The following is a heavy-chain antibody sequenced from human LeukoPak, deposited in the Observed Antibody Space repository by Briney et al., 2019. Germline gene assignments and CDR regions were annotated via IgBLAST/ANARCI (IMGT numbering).Heavy chain of an antibody. Sequence: GGSLRLSCAASGFTFSDYNMRWIRQAPGKGLEWVSSISRSGSTKYYADSVKGRFTISRDNSKNTLYLQMNRLRAEDTAVYYCAKVRREVPAAMWIDYWGQGTLVTVSS. CDR3: AKVRREVPAAMWIDY. V-gene: IGHV3-11*01. CDR1: GFTFSDYN. CDR2: ISRSGSTK. D-gene: IGHD2-2*01. J-gene: IGHJ4*02.